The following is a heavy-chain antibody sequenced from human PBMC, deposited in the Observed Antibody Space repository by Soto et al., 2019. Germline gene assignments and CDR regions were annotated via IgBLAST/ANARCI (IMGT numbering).Heavy chain of an antibody. J-gene: IGHJ5*02. D-gene: IGHD5-12*01. V-gene: IGHV1-8*01. CDR3: ARAGVATIYPGNNWFDP. CDR1: GYTFTSYD. CDR2: MSPNSGNT. Sequence: ASVKVSCKASGYTFTSYDINWVRQATGQGLEYLGWMSPNSGNTGYVQKFQGRVTMTWDTSITTAYMELSSLRSEDTAMYYCARAGVATIYPGNNWFDPWGQGTLVTVSS.